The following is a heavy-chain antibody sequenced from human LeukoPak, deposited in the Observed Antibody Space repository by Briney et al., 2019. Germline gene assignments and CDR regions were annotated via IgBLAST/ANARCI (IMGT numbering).Heavy chain of an antibody. J-gene: IGHJ4*02. CDR3: AREDNDRSGTYYFDY. CDR2: ICYSGST. V-gene: IGHV4-59*01. CDR1: GGSISSYY. D-gene: IGHD3-22*01. Sequence: SETLSLTCTVSGGSISSYYWSWIRQPPGKGLEWIGYICYSGSTNYNPSLKSRVTISVDTSKNQFSLKLSSVTAADTAVYYCAREDNDRSGTYYFDYWGQGTLVTVSS.